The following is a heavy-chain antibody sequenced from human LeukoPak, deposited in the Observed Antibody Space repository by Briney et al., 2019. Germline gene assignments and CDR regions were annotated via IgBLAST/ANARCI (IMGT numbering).Heavy chain of an antibody. V-gene: IGHV4-34*01. J-gene: IGHJ4*02. Sequence: SETLSLTCAVYGGSFSGYYWSWIRQPPGKGLEWIGEINHSGSTNYNPSLKSRVTISVDTSKNQFSLKLSSVTAADTAVYYCARGRTSRYSGSYYPDYWGQGTLVAVSS. CDR2: INHSGST. D-gene: IGHD1-26*01. CDR3: ARGRTSRYSGSYYPDY. CDR1: GGSFSGYY.